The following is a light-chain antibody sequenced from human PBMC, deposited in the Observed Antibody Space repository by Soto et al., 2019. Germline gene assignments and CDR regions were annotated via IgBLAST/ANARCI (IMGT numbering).Light chain of an antibody. J-gene: IGKJ1*01. CDR3: QQYGSSPAT. CDR2: GAS. Sequence: EIVLTQSPGTLSLSPGERATLSCRASQSVSSSYLAWYQQKPGQAPRLLSYGASSRATGIPDRFSGSGYGTDFTLPISRLEPEDFAVYYCQQYGSSPATFGQGTKVEIK. CDR1: QSVSSSY. V-gene: IGKV3-20*01.